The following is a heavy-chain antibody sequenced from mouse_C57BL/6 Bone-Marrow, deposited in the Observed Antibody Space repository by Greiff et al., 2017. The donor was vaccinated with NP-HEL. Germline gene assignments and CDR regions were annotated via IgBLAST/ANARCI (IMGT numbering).Heavy chain of an antibody. CDR3: TRSITTVVATDYFDY. CDR1: GYTFTSYW. V-gene: IGHV1-5*01. D-gene: IGHD1-1*01. J-gene: IGHJ2*01. Sequence: VQLQQSGTVLARPGASVKMSCKTSGYTFTSYWMHWVKQRPGQGLEWIGAIYPGNSDTSYNQKFKGKAKLTAVTSASTAYMELSSLTNEDSAVYYCTRSITTVVATDYFDYWGQGTTLTVSS. CDR2: IYPGNSDT.